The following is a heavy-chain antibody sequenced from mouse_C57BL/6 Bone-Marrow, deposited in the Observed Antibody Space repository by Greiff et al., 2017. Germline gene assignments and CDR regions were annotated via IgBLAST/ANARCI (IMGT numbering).Heavy chain of an antibody. CDR2: ISSGSSTI. J-gene: IGHJ2*01. D-gene: IGHD1-1*01. CDR3: ARPGSSPYFDY. V-gene: IGHV5-17*01. Sequence: EVQLVESGGGLVKPGGSLKLSCAASGFTFSDYGMHWVRQAPEKGLEWVAYISSGSSTIYYADTVKGRFTISRDNAKNTLFLQMTSLRSEDTAMYYCARPGSSPYFDYWGQGTTLTVSS. CDR1: GFTFSDYG.